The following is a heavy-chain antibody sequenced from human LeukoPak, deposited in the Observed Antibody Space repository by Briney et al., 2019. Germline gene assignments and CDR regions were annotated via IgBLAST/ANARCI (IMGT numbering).Heavy chain of an antibody. V-gene: IGHV1-69*05. CDR2: IIPIFGTA. D-gene: IGHD3-22*01. CDR1: GGTFSSYA. CDR3: ARDLSYDSSGYYLV. J-gene: IGHJ4*02. Sequence: ASVKVSCKASGGTFSSYAISWVRQAPGQGLEWMGGIIPIFGTANYAQKFQGRVTITTDGSTSTAYMELSSLRSEDTAVYYCARDLSYDSSGYYLVWGQGTLVTVSS.